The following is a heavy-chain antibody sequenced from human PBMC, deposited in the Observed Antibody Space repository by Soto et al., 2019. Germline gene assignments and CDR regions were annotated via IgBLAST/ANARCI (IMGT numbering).Heavy chain of an antibody. D-gene: IGHD2-2*02. Sequence: ASVKVSCKASGYTFSGYHMHWVRQAPGQGLEWMGWINVYNGETNIAQKFQGRVAMTRDTSITTAYVELSRLRFDDTAVYFCAREGATRRPSRPAIGWLEYWGQGTLVTVSS. CDR3: AREGATRRPSRPAIGWLEY. CDR1: GYTFSGYH. J-gene: IGHJ4*02. CDR2: INVYNGET. V-gene: IGHV1-2*02.